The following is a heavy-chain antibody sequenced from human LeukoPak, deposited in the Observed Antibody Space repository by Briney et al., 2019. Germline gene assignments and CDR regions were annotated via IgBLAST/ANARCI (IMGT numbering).Heavy chain of an antibody. Sequence: SETLSLTCTVSGGSFSSSSYYWGWIRQPPGKGLEWIGSIYYSGSTYYNSSLKSRVTISVDTSKNQFSLKLSSVTAADTAVYYCASQTYYYDSSGYLAGPFDYWGQGTL. J-gene: IGHJ4*02. CDR1: GGSFSSSSYY. V-gene: IGHV4-39*01. CDR3: ASQTYYYDSSGYLAGPFDY. D-gene: IGHD3-22*01. CDR2: IYYSGST.